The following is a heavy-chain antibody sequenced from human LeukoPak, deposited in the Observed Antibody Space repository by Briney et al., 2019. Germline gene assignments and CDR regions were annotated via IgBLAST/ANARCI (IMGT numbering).Heavy chain of an antibody. CDR1: GGSISGYY. CDR2: VHYSGAT. V-gene: IGHV4-59*08. CDR3: ARHRSPLESFHH. D-gene: IGHD3-3*01. J-gene: IGHJ1*01. Sequence: SETLSLTCTVSGGSISGYYWSWIRQTPGKGLEWIGYVHYSGATNYNPSLKSRVTMSVDTSKDQFSLKLNSVNAADTAMYYCARHRSPLESFHHWGQGTLVTVSS.